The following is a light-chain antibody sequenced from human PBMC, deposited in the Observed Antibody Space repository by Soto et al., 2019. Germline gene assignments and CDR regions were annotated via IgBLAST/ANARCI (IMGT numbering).Light chain of an antibody. CDR3: QESYTTPAVS. Sequence: DIHITHSPASLCASLGDRVTTTCRASQNIDNYLNWYQQKPGKAPKLLIYATSTLQSGVPSRFSGSGSGTEFTLTISSLQAEDFATYFCQESYTTPAVSFGGGTKVDIK. V-gene: IGKV1-39*01. CDR2: ATS. CDR1: QNIDNY. J-gene: IGKJ4*01.